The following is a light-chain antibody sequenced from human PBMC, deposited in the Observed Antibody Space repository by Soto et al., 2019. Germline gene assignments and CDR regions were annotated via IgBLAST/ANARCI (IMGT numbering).Light chain of an antibody. CDR1: ISDVGSYNL. V-gene: IGLV2-23*03. CDR3: CSYAGSSTL. J-gene: IGLJ1*01. CDR2: EGS. Sequence: QSPLSQLASVPGSPGQSITISRTGTISDVGSYNLVSWYQQHPGKAPKLMIYEGSKRPSGVSNRFSGSKSGNTASLTISGLQAEDETDYYCCSYAGSSTLFGTGTKVTVL.